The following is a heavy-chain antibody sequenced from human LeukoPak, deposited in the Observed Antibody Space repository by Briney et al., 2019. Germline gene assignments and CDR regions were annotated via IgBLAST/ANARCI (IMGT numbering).Heavy chain of an antibody. CDR2: INPNSGGT. J-gene: IGHJ4*02. D-gene: IGHD3-3*01. V-gene: IGHV1-2*02. Sequence: ASVKVSCKASGYTFTGYYMHWVRQAPGQGLEWMGWINPNSGGTNYAQKFQGRVTMTRDTSISTAYMELSRLRSDDTAVYYCASLGFDYDFWSGNDYWGQGTLVTVSS. CDR3: ASLGFDYDFWSGNDY. CDR1: GYTFTGYY.